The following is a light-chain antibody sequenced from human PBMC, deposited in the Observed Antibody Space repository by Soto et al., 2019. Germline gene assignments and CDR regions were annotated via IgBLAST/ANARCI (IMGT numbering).Light chain of an antibody. Sequence: QSALPQPASVSGSPGQSISLSCTGTNSDIGTHNSVSWYRQHTGKAPKLIIYEVSKRPSGISNRFSGSKSANTASLTISGLQADDEADYFCASKTPTWVFGGGTKLTVL. V-gene: IGLV2-14*03. CDR3: ASKTPTWV. CDR1: NSDIGTHNS. J-gene: IGLJ3*02. CDR2: EVS.